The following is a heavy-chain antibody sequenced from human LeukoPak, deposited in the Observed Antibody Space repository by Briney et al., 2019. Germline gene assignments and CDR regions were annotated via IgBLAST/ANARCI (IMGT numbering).Heavy chain of an antibody. CDR1: GGSFSGYY. J-gene: IGHJ4*02. Sequence: SETLSLTCAVYGGSFSGYYWSWIRQPPGRGLEWIGEINHSGSTNYNPSLKSRVTISVDTSKNQFSLKLSSVTAADTAVYYCARHRQYYYDSSGYYGFDYWGQGTLVTVSS. CDR3: ARHRQYYYDSSGYYGFDY. V-gene: IGHV4-34*01. CDR2: INHSGST. D-gene: IGHD3-22*01.